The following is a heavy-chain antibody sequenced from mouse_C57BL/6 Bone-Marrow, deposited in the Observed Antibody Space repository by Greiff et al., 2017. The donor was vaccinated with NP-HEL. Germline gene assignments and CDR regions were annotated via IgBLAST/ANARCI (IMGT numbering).Heavy chain of an antibody. J-gene: IGHJ4*01. CDR1: GFTFSDFY. V-gene: IGHV7-1*01. CDR2: SRNKANDYTT. CDR3: ARDVRGDY. D-gene: IGHD1-1*01. Sequence: EVQGVESGGGLVQSGRSLRLSCATSGFTFSDFYMEWVRQAPGKGLEWIAASRNKANDYTTEYSASVKGRFIVSRDTSQSILYLQMNALRAEDTAIYYCARDVRGDYWGQGTSVTVSS.